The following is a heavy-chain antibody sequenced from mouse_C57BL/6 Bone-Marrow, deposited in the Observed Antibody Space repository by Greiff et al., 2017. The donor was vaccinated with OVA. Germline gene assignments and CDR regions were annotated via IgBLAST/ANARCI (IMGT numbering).Heavy chain of an antibody. J-gene: IGHJ2*01. CDR2: ISDGGSYT. CDR1: GFTFSSYA. V-gene: IGHV5-4*01. Sequence: LMESGGGLVKPGGSLKLSCAASGFTFSSYAMSWVRQTPEKRLEWVATISDGGSYTYYPDNVKGRFTISRDNAKNNLYLQMSHLKSEDTAMYYCARDSPLDYWGQGTTLTVSS. CDR3: ARDSPLDY.